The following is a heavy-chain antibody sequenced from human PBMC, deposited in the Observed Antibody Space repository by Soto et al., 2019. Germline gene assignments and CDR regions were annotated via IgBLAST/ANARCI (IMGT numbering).Heavy chain of an antibody. V-gene: IGHV4-34*01. J-gene: IGHJ6*02. D-gene: IGHD2-8*01. CDR3: ARGHFQQPTNRYGMDV. CDR1: GGSFSGYY. Sequence: SETLSLTCAVYGGSFSGYYWSWIRQPPGKGLEWIGEINHSGSTNYNPSLKSRVTISVDTSKNQFSLKLSSVTAADTAVYYCARGHFQQPTNRYGMDVWGQGTTVTVSS. CDR2: INHSGST.